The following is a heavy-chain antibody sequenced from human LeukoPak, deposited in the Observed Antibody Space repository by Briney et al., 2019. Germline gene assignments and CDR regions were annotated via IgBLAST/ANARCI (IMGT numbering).Heavy chain of an antibody. CDR1: GYTFTGYY. Sequence: ASVKVSCKASGYTFTGYYMHWVRQAPGQGLEWMGWINPNSGGTNYAQKFQGRVTVTRDTSISTAYMELSRLRSDDTAVYYCARLYYYDSSGPAWGQGTLVTVSS. CDR2: INPNSGGT. CDR3: ARLYYYDSSGPA. J-gene: IGHJ5*02. V-gene: IGHV1-2*02. D-gene: IGHD3-22*01.